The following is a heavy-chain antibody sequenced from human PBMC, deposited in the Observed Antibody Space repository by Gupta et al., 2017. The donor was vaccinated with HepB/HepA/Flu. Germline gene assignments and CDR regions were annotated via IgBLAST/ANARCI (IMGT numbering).Heavy chain of an antibody. CDR1: GFSFSTYS. D-gene: IGHD3-16*01. J-gene: IGHJ4*02. CDR2: ITSSSNYV. V-gene: IGHV3-21*01. CDR3: ARGTLDFDY. Sequence: EVQLVESGGGLVRPGGSLRLSCAASGFSFSTYSMNWVRQAPGKGLEWVSSITSSSNYVYYADSVKGRFTISRDNARNSLYLQMNSLRAEDTAVYYCARGTLDFDYWGQGTLVTVSS.